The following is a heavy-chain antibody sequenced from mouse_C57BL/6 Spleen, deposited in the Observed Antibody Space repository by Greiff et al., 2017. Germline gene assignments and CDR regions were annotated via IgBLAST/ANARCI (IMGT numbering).Heavy chain of an antibody. J-gene: IGHJ1*03. V-gene: IGHV5-6*01. Sequence: EVQLVESGGDLVKPGGSLKLSCAASGFTFSSYGMSWVRQTPDKRLEWVATISSGGSYTYYPDSVKGRFTISRDNAKNTLYLQMSSLKSEDTAMYYCARRGVYYYGSSSYFDVWGTGTTVTVSS. CDR2: ISSGGSYT. D-gene: IGHD1-1*01. CDR1: GFTFSSYG. CDR3: ARRGVYYYGSSSYFDV.